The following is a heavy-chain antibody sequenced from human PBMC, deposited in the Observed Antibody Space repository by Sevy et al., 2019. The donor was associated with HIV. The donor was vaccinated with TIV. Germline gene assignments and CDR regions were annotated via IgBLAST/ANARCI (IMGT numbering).Heavy chain of an antibody. CDR3: SRDLRLRGYSYGCFDY. J-gene: IGHJ4*02. Sequence: ASVKVSCKASGYTFTGQYIHWVRQAPGQGREWMGWINPNSGDTKYAQELKGRVTMTRDTSISTAYMELSGLKSDDTAVYYCSRDLRLRGYSYGCFDYWGQGTLVTVSS. CDR1: GYTFTGQY. D-gene: IGHD5-18*01. V-gene: IGHV1-2*02. CDR2: INPNSGDT.